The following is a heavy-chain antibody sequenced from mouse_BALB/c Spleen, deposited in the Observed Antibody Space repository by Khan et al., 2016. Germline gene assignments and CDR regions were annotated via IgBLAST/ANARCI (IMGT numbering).Heavy chain of an antibody. J-gene: IGHJ2*01. Sequence: QVQLKQSGAELVNPGASVNLSCKASGYTLTSYWMHWVKQRPGQGLEWIGEINPSNGRTNYNEKFKSKATLTVDKSSSTAYMQLSSPTSEDSAVYYSARLLINFDYWGQGTTLTVSS. D-gene: IGHD2-1*01. CDR2: INPSNGRT. CDR1: GYTLTSYW. CDR3: ARLLINFDY. V-gene: IGHV1S81*02.